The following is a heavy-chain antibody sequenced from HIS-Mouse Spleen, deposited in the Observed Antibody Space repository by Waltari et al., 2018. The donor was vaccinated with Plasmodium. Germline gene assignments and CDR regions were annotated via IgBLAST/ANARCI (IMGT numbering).Heavy chain of an antibody. CDR1: GFTFSSYW. CDR3: ASSWYWYFDL. J-gene: IGHJ2*01. CDR2: IKQDGSEK. Sequence: EVQLVESGGGLVQPGGSLSLSRAASGFTFSSYWMSWDRKAPGKGLELVANIKQDGSEKYYVDSVKGRFTISRDNAKNSLYLQMNSLRAEDTAVYYCASSWYWYFDLWGRGTLVTVSS. D-gene: IGHD6-13*01. V-gene: IGHV3-7*01.